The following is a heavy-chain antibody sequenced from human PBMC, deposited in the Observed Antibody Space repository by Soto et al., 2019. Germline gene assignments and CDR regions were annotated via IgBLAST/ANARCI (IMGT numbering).Heavy chain of an antibody. J-gene: IGHJ6*02. Sequence: QVHLEQSGIEVKKPGASVKVTCKASGYTFHDFGISWVRQAPGQGLEWMGWISTYNDNTNYAQNFQGRVTMTTDTSTRTASRELRSLRPDDTAVYYCARLPYSGYHTHFYYGMDVWGQGTTVSVSS. CDR3: ARLPYSGYHTHFYYGMDV. D-gene: IGHD5-12*01. CDR2: ISTYNDNT. V-gene: IGHV1-18*01. CDR1: GYTFHDFG.